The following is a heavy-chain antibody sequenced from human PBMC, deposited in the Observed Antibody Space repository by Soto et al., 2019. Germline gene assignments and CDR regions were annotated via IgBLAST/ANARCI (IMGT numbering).Heavy chain of an antibody. Sequence: SETLCLTCTVSRGSISSSSYYWGWIRQPPGKGLEWIGSIYYSGSTYYNPSLKSRVTISVDTSKNQFSLTLRSGTAADTAVSYCATEPLTWGQGTLVTASS. CDR3: ATEPLT. CDR1: RGSISSSSYY. V-gene: IGHV4-39*07. CDR2: IYYSGST. J-gene: IGHJ4*02.